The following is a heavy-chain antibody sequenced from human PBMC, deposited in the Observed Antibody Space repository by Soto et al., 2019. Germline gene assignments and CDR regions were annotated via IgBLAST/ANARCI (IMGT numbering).Heavy chain of an antibody. V-gene: IGHV4-31*03. CDR2: IYYSGST. J-gene: IGHJ6*02. D-gene: IGHD4-17*01. CDR1: GGSISSGGYY. Sequence: SETLSLTCTVSGGSISSGGYYWSWIRQHPGKGLEWIGYIYYSGSTYYNPSLKSRVTISVDTSKNQFSLKLSSVTAADTAVYYCASWRTVTTPTEYYGMDVWGQGTTLTVSS. CDR3: ASWRTVTTPTEYYGMDV.